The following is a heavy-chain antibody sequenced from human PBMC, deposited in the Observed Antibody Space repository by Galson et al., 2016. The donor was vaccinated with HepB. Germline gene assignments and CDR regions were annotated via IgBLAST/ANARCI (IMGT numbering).Heavy chain of an antibody. CDR1: GYTFTSYY. CDR3: ARGTGTGGYFDY. V-gene: IGHV1-46*01. D-gene: IGHD3/OR15-3a*01. J-gene: IGHJ4*02. CDR2: INPRGGST. Sequence: SVKVSCKAPGYTFTSYYMHWVRQAPGQGLEWMGKINPRGGSTSCAQKFQGRVTMTRDTSTSTVYMELSSLTSEDTAVYYCARGTGTGGYFDYWGQGTLVTVSS.